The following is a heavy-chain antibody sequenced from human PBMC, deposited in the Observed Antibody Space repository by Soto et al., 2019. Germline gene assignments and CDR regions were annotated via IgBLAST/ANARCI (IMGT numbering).Heavy chain of an antibody. V-gene: IGHV4-39*01. CDR3: ARHKGYGSGSYYNDYYYYGMDV. D-gene: IGHD3-10*01. Sequence: ETLSLNCTVSGCYISSSSYDWGWIRQPPGKGLEWFGFIYYSGSTYYNPSLKSRVTISVDTSKNHFSLKLSSVTAADTAVYYCARHKGYGSGSYYNDYYYYGMDVWGQGTTVT. CDR2: IYYSGST. J-gene: IGHJ6*02. CDR1: GCYISSSSYD.